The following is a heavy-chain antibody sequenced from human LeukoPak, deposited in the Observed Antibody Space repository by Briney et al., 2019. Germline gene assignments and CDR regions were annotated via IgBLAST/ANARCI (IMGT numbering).Heavy chain of an antibody. CDR2: ISSSGSTI. CDR1: GFTFSSYE. J-gene: IGHJ4*02. V-gene: IGHV3-48*03. CDR3: VRVDYSNFFDY. D-gene: IGHD4-11*01. Sequence: PGGSLRLSCAASGFTFSSYEMNWVRQAPGKGLEWVSYISSSGSTIYYADTVKGGFTISRDNAKNSLYLHINSLRAEDTALYHCVRVDYSNFFDYWGQGTLVTVSS.